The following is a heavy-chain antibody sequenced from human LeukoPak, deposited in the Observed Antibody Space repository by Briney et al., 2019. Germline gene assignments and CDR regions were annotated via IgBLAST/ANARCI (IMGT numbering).Heavy chain of an antibody. CDR1: GYTFTKYL. CDR2: INPQGDIT. D-gene: IGHD3-10*01. J-gene: IGHJ6*03. Sequence: ASVKVSCKTSGYTFTKYLIHWVRQAPGQGLEWMGTINPQGDITNYAQRFQGRITLTEDTSTSTVYMELSSLTSEDTAVYYCARAPFITMVRGVMVWYYMDVWGKGTTVTVSS. CDR3: ARAPFITMVRGVMVWYYMDV. V-gene: IGHV1-46*01.